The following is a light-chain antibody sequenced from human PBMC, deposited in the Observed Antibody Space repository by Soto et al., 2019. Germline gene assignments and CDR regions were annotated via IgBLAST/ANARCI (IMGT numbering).Light chain of an antibody. CDR3: CSYTDIALDVV. J-gene: IGLJ2*01. CDR1: SSDVGGYNY. CDR2: EAS. V-gene: IGLV2-18*02. Sequence: QSVLTQPPSASGSPGQSVTISCTGTSSDVGGYNYVSWYQQPPGTAPKLIIYEASNRPSGVPGRFSGSKSGNTASLTISGVRPEDEADYYCCSYTDIALDVVFGGGTKLTVL.